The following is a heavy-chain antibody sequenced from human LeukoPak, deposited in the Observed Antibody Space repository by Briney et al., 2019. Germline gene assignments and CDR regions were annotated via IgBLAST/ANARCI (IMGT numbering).Heavy chain of an antibody. CDR1: GGTFSSYA. D-gene: IGHD6-19*01. CDR3: ARPWEPEWLGAFDI. J-gene: IGHJ3*02. CDR2: IIPIFGTA. V-gene: IGHV1-69*13. Sequence: GASVKVSCKASGGTFSSYAISWVRQPPGQGLEWMGGIIPIFGTANYAQKFRGRVTITADESTSTAYMELSSLRSEDTAVYYCARPWEPEWLGAFDIWGQGTMVTVSS.